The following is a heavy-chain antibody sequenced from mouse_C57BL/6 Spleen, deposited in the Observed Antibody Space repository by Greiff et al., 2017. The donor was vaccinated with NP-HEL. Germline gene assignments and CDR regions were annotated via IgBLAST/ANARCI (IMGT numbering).Heavy chain of an antibody. J-gene: IGHJ2*01. D-gene: IGHD1-1*01. CDR1: GYAFSSSW. CDR2: IYPGDGDT. Sequence: QVQLQQSGPELVKPGASVKISCKASGYAFSSSWMNWVKQRPGKGLGWIGRIYPGDGDTNYNGKFKGKATLTADKSSSTAYMQLSSLTSEDSAVYFCARHGSSYYFDYWGQGTTLTVSS. V-gene: IGHV1-82*01. CDR3: ARHGSSYYFDY.